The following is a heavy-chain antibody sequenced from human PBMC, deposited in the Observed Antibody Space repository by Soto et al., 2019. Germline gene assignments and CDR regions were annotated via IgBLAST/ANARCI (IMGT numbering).Heavy chain of an antibody. J-gene: IGHJ4*02. CDR2: IYYSGST. CDR1: GGSISSGGYY. Sequence: SETLSLTCTVSGGSISSGGYYWSWIRQHPGKGLEWIGYIYYSGSTYYNPSLKSRVTMSADTSRDQFSLSLSSVTAADTAVYYCARLRAAAGTVLDYWGQGTLVTVSS. D-gene: IGHD6-13*01. CDR3: ARLRAAAGTVLDY. V-gene: IGHV4-31*03.